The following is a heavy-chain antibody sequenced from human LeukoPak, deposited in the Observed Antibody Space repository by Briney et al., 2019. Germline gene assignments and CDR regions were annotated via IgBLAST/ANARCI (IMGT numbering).Heavy chain of an antibody. J-gene: IGHJ4*02. V-gene: IGHV4-59*08. CDR3: ARQRSLRIAAAAIDY. CDR2: IYYSGST. Sequence: SETLSLTCTVSGGSISSYYWSWIRQPPGKGLEWIGYIYYSGSTNYNPSLKSRVTISVDTSKNQFSLKLSSVTAADTAVYYCARQRSLRIAAAAIDYWGQGTLVTVSS. CDR1: GGSISSYY. D-gene: IGHD6-13*01.